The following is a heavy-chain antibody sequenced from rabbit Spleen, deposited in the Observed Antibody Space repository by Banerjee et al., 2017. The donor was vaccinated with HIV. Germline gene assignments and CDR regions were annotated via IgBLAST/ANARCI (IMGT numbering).Heavy chain of an antibody. CDR3: ARGSATMTLVITGFYLGL. J-gene: IGHJ6*01. V-gene: IGHV1S45*01. CDR1: GFSFSNKAV. D-gene: IGHD2-1*01. Sequence: QERLVESGGGLVKPEGSLKLSCTASGFSFSNKAVMCWVRQAPGKGLEWIACINAITGKAVYASWAKGRFTISETSSTTVTLQMTSLTAADTATYFCARGSATMTLVITGFYLGLWGPGTLVSVS. CDR2: INAITGKA.